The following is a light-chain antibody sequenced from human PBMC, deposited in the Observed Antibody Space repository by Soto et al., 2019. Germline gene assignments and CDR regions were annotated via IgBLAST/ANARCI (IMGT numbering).Light chain of an antibody. CDR1: QSVSSSY. Sequence: EIVLTQSPCTLSLSPGERATLSSRASQSVSSSYLDWYQQKPGQAPRLLIYGASSRATGIPDRFSGSGSGTDFTLTISRLEPEAFAVYYCQQYGSSPPYTFGQGTKLEIK. J-gene: IGKJ2*01. CDR2: GAS. CDR3: QQYGSSPPYT. V-gene: IGKV3-20*01.